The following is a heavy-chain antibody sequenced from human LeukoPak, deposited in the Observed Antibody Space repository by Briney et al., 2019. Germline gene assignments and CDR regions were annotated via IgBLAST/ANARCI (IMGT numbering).Heavy chain of an antibody. Sequence: GGSLRLSCAASGFTFSNYSMNWVRQAPGKGLEWVSSISSSSSYIYYADSVKGRFTISRDNAKNSLYLQMNSLRAEDTAVYYCARGATPNFDYWGQGTLVTVSS. J-gene: IGHJ4*02. D-gene: IGHD5-12*01. CDR1: GFTFSNYS. V-gene: IGHV3-21*01. CDR2: ISSSSSYI. CDR3: ARGATPNFDY.